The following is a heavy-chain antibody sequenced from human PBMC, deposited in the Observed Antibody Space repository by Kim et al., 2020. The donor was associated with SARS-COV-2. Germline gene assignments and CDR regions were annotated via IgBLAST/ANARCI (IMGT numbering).Heavy chain of an antibody. J-gene: IGHJ4*02. CDR1: GFTFSSYG. CDR3: AKGYDCSGGSCYLWDTFDFDY. D-gene: IGHD2-15*01. V-gene: IGHV3-33*06. CDR2: IWYDGSNK. Sequence: GGSLRLSCAVSGFTFSSYGMHWVRQAPGKGLEWVAVIWYDGSNKYYADSVKGRFTISRDNSKNTLYLQMNSLRAEDTAVYYCAKGYDCSGGSCYLWDTFDFDYWGQGTLVTVSS.